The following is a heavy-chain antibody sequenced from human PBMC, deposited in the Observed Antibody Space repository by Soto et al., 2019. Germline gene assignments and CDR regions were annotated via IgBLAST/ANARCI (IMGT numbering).Heavy chain of an antibody. CDR1: GFSFSNAW. D-gene: IGHD3-16*01. J-gene: IGHJ4*02. V-gene: IGHV3-15*01. CDR3: TAHLGEFFPLDY. Sequence: EVQLVESGGDFVKPGGSLRVSCAVSGFSFSNAWMSWVRQAPGKGLEWVGRIKTKADGGTTDYAAPVKGRFTISRDDLKNTVFLQMHSLETEDTAVYYCTAHLGEFFPLDYWGQGTRVTVSS. CDR2: IKTKADGGTT.